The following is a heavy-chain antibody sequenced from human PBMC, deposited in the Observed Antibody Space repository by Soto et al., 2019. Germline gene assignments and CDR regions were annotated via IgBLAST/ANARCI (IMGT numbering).Heavy chain of an antibody. CDR2: VYFSGST. D-gene: IGHD5-12*01. CDR3: TRDLDIGHRRYGKSNV. V-gene: IGHV4-59*01. CDR1: GGSISSYY. J-gene: IGHJ6*02. Sequence: SETLSLTSTISGGSISSYYWSWIRQTPGKGLEWIGYVYFSGSTNYNPSLKSRVLISIDTSRNQFSLKLNSVTAADTAVYYCTRDLDIGHRRYGKSNVCGQGKTVTVSS.